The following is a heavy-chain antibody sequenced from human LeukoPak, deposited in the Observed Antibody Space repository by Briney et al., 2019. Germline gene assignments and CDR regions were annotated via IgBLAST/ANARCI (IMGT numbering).Heavy chain of an antibody. D-gene: IGHD1-26*01. Sequence: SETLSLTCTVSGGSISSSSYYWGWIRQPPGKGLEWIGSIYYSGSTYYNPSLKSRVTMSVDTTKNQFSLKLSSVTAADTAVYYCARVLLEGGSYSFDYWGQGTLVTVSS. J-gene: IGHJ4*02. V-gene: IGHV4-39*07. CDR2: IYYSGST. CDR1: GGSISSSSYY. CDR3: ARVLLEGGSYSFDY.